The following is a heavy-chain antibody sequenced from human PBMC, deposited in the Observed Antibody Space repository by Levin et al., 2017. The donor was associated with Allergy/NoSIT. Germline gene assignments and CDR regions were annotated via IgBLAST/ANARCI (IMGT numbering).Heavy chain of an antibody. CDR2: IYWDDDK. V-gene: IGHV2-5*02. CDR1: GFSLTSSGVG. D-gene: IGHD5-12*01. J-gene: IGHJ4*02. Sequence: SGPTLVKPTQTLTLTCTFSGFSLTSSGVGVGWIRQPPGKALEWLALIYWDDDKRYSPSLQNRLTISKGTSRDQVVLTLAYMDPVDTGTYYSAHVFSAYDFDHWGQGTLGTVSS. CDR3: AHVFSAYDFDH.